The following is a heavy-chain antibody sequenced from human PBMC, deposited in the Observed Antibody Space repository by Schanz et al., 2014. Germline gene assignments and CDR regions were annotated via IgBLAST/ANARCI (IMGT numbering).Heavy chain of an antibody. J-gene: IGHJ4*02. Sequence: QVQLEQSGAEVKKPGASVKVSCKASGYTFTDYGVIWVRQAPGQGLEWMGWISTSNGNTNYIQKLQGRVTMTADTSTSTAYMDLRSLRSDDTAVYYCARDQSPYTNSSDVRYFDYWGQGTLVTVSS. CDR2: ISTSNGNT. V-gene: IGHV1-18*01. D-gene: IGHD6-6*01. CDR1: GYTFTDYG. CDR3: ARDQSPYTNSSDVRYFDY.